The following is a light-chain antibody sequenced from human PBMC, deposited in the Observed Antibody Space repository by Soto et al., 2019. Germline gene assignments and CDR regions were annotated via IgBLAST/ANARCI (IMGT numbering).Light chain of an antibody. CDR2: DAS. CDR1: QDISNY. J-gene: IGKJ5*01. CDR3: QQYENLPT. V-gene: IGKV1-33*01. Sequence: EIQMTQSPSSLSASVGDRVTITCQASQDISNYLNWYQQKPGKXPXXLIYDASNLEAGVPSRFRGSGSGTDFTFTIGRLQPEDIATDDCQQYENLPTFGQGTRLEIK.